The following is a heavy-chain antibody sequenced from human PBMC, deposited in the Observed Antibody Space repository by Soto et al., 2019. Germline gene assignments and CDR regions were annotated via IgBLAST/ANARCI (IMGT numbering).Heavy chain of an antibody. CDR2: IYYSGST. V-gene: IGHV4-39*07. CDR1: GGSISSSSYY. J-gene: IGHJ3*02. CDR3: VRDTSLSLQLGFDI. D-gene: IGHD3-16*01. Sequence: PSETLSLTCTVSGGSISSSSYYWGWIRQPPGKGLEWIGSIYYSGSTYYNPSLKSRVIISVDTSKNQFSLELRSLTAADTAVYSCVRDTSLSLQLGFDIWGQGTMVTVSS.